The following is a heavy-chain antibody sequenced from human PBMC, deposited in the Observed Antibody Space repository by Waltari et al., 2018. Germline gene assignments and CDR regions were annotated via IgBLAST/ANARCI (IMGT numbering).Heavy chain of an antibody. Sequence: EVQLLESGGDLIQPGGSLRLSCVASGFHFDSYAMTWVRQAPGKGLMWVSTISGGGGTTYYADSLNGRFTISRDNSKSTLYLHLHSLRAEDTAMYYCAKERTIFGVGSSLDFWGQGIPVTVSS. J-gene: IGHJ4*02. CDR2: ISGGGGTT. V-gene: IGHV3-23*01. CDR1: GFHFDSYA. D-gene: IGHD3-3*01. CDR3: AKERTIFGVGSSLDF.